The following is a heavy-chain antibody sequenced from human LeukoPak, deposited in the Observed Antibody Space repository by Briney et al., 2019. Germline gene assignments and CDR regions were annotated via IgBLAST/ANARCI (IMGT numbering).Heavy chain of an antibody. Sequence: PGGSLRLSCAASGFTFSSYAMSWVRQAPGKGLEWVSTISGSGGSTYFADSVKGRCTISRDDAKNTLYLQMNSLRAEDTAVYSCAKGTLPPSGDKYLFDYWGPGTLVTVSS. CDR3: AKGTLPPSGDKYLFDY. CDR2: ISGSGGST. V-gene: IGHV3-23*01. D-gene: IGHD2-15*01. J-gene: IGHJ4*02. CDR1: GFTFSSYA.